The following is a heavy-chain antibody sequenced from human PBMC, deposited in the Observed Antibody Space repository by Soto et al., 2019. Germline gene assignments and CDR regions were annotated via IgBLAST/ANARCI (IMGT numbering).Heavy chain of an antibody. CDR1: GFTFSSYA. J-gene: IGHJ6*03. CDR2: ISGSGGST. Sequence: GGSLRLSCAASGFTFSSYAMSWVRQAPGKGLEWVSAISGSGGSTYYADSVKGRFTISRDNSKNTLYLQMNSLRAEDTAVYYCAKGGYDFWNMEDYYYYYYMDVWGKGTTVTVSS. CDR3: AKGGYDFWNMEDYYYYYYMDV. D-gene: IGHD3-3*01. V-gene: IGHV3-23*01.